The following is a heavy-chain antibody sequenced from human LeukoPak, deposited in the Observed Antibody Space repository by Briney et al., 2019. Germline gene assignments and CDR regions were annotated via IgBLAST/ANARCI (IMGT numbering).Heavy chain of an antibody. CDR3: AKDTGERLGILTGYYKSRRSYFDY. CDR2: ISYNGGKK. V-gene: IGHV3-30*04. D-gene: IGHD3-9*01. J-gene: IGHJ4*02. Sequence: GSLRLSCAASGFSFSSYAIHWVRQAPGKGLEWVALISYNGGKKDYADSVKGRVTISRDNSKNTLYLQMNSLRAEDTAVYYCAKDTGERLGILTGYYKSRRSYFDYWGQGTLVTVSS. CDR1: GFSFSSYA.